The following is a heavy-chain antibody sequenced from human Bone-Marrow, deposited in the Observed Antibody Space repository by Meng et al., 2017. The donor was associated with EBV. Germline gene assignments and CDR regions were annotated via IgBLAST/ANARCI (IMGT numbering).Heavy chain of an antibody. Sequence: QVQLQEAGPGLVKPSGTLSLTCAVSGGSINSSNCCVWVRQPPGKGLGCIGEIYHSGGTNPSLQSRVTISVDKAKNHFSLKLRSVTAADTAVYYCARNLLALAVNEDYFDFWGQGSLVTVSS. J-gene: IGHJ4*02. CDR3: ARNLLALAVNEDYFDF. D-gene: IGHD6-19*01. CDR2: IYHSGGT. V-gene: IGHV4-4*02. CDR1: GGSINSSNC.